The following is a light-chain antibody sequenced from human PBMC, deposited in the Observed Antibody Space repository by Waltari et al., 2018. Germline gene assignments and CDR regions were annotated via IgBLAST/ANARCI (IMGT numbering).Light chain of an antibody. V-gene: IGKV4-1*01. CDR1: QSVLYSSNNKNY. CDR3: QQYYSTPYT. Sequence: DIVMTQSPDSLAVSLGERATINCKSSQSVLYSSNNKNYLAWYRQKPGQPPQLLIYWASTRESGVPDRFSGSGSGTDCTLTISNLQAEDVAIYYCQQYYSTPYTFGQGTRLEIK. J-gene: IGKJ2*01. CDR2: WAS.